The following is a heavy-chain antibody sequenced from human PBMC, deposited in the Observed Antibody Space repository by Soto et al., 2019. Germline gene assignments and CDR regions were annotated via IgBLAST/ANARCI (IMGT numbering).Heavy chain of an antibody. CDR2: ISGSGGST. CDR3: AKDGGGSSGYYYRSDYFDY. V-gene: IGHV3-23*01. CDR1: GFTFSSYA. D-gene: IGHD3-22*01. Sequence: GGSLRLSCAASGFTFSSYAMSWVRQAPGKGLEWVSAISGSGGSTYYADSVKGRFTISRDNSKNTLYLQMNSLRAEDTAVYYCAKDGGGSSGYYYRSDYFDYWGQGTLVTVSS. J-gene: IGHJ4*02.